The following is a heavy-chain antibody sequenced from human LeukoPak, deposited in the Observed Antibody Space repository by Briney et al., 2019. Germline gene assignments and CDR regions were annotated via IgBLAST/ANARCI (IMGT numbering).Heavy chain of an antibody. J-gene: IGHJ4*02. V-gene: IGHV4-34*01. CDR3: ASLRITMVRGVTPPTDY. CDR1: GGSFSGYY. Sequence: SETLSLTCAVYGGSFSGYYWSWIRQPPGKGLEWIGEINHSGSTNYNPSLKSRVTISVDTSKNQFSLKLSSVTAADTAVYYCASLRITMVRGVTPPTDYWGQGTLVTVSS. CDR2: INHSGST. D-gene: IGHD3-10*01.